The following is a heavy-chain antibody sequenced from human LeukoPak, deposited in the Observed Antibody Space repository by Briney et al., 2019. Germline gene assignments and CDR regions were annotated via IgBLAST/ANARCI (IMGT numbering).Heavy chain of an antibody. Sequence: GESLRLSCAASGVSLSNYAMSWVRQAPGKGLEWVSLIGGSGRSTYYADSVKGRFTISRDNSKNTLYLQMNSLRAEDTAVYYCAEGFDWLGNWGQGTLVTVSS. D-gene: IGHD3-9*01. CDR2: IGGSGRST. CDR1: GVSLSNYA. J-gene: IGHJ4*02. CDR3: AEGFDWLGN. V-gene: IGHV3-23*01.